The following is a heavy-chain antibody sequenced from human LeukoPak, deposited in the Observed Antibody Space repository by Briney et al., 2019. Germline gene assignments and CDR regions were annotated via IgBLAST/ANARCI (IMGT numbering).Heavy chain of an antibody. CDR3: ARLSPYLGSGSSAFPDDF. CDR1: GGSISSYY. Sequence: SETLSLTCTVSGGSISSYYWGWIRQPPGKGLEWIGTIYYSGSTYYNPSLKSRVTISVDTSKNQFSLKLSSVTAADTAVCYCARLSPYLGSGSSAFPDDFWGQGTLVTVSS. D-gene: IGHD3-10*01. CDR2: IYYSGST. V-gene: IGHV4-39*01. J-gene: IGHJ4*02.